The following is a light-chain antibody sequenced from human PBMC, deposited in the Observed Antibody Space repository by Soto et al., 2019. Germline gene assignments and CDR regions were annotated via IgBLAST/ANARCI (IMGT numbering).Light chain of an antibody. V-gene: IGKV3-20*01. Sequence: EIVLTQSPGTLPLSPGERATLSCRASQSVSSNYFAWYQQKPGQAPRLLIYGASSRATGVPDRFSGSGSGTDFTLTISRLEPEDFAVFYCQQYGSTPSTFGQGTKVDIK. CDR2: GAS. CDR3: QQYGSTPST. J-gene: IGKJ1*01. CDR1: QSVSSNY.